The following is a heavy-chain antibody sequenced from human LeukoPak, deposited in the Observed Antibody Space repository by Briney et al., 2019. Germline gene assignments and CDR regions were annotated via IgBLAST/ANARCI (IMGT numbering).Heavy chain of an antibody. CDR1: GFTFSSYW. Sequence: GGSLRLSCAASGFTFSSYWMHWGRQAPGKGLVWVPRINSDETSTSYADSVKGRFTISRDNAQKTLYLQMNSLRAEDTAVYYCATSTYCSGGSCYSRTFQYWGQGTLVTVSS. CDR3: ATSTYCSGGSCYSRTFQY. J-gene: IGHJ4*02. D-gene: IGHD2-15*01. V-gene: IGHV3-74*01. CDR2: INSDETST.